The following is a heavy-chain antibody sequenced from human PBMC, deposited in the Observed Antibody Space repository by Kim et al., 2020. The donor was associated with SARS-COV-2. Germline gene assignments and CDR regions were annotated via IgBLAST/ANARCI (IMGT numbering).Heavy chain of an antibody. CDR1: GYTFTSYA. V-gene: IGHV1-3*01. D-gene: IGHD3-10*01. CDR2: INAGNGNT. CDR3: ARSITMVRGVKEDHPMDDY. J-gene: IGHJ4*02. Sequence: ASVKVSCKASGYTFTSYAMHWVRQAPGQRLEWMGWINAGNGNTKYSQKFQGRVTITRDTSASTAYMELSSLRSEDTAVYYCARSITMVRGVKEDHPMDDYWGQGTLVTVSS.